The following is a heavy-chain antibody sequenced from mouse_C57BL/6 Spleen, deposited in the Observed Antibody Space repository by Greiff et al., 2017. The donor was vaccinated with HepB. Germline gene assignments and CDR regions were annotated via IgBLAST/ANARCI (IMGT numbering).Heavy chain of an antibody. J-gene: IGHJ1*03. D-gene: IGHD1-1*01. V-gene: IGHV5-16*01. Sequence: DVKLVESEGGLVQPGSSMKLSCTASGFTFSDYYMAWVRQVPEKGLEWVANINYDGSSTYYLDSLKSRFIISRDNAKNILYLQMSSLKSEDTATYYCARDAGSSPWYFDVWGTGTTVTVSS. CDR3: ARDAGSSPWYFDV. CDR1: GFTFSDYY. CDR2: INYDGSST.